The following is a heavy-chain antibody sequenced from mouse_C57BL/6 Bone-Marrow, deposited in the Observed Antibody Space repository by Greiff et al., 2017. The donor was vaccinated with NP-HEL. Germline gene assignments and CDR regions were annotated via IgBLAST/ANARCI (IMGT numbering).Heavy chain of an antibody. CDR3: ARPYYYCSSSFYY. J-gene: IGHJ2*01. CDR1: GYTFTDYY. V-gene: IGHV1-19*01. D-gene: IGHD1-1*01. Sequence: VQLQQSGPVLVKPGASVKMSCKASGYTFTDYYMNWVKQSHGKSLEWIGVINPYNGGTSYNQKFKGKATLTVDKSSSTAYMELNSLTAEDSAVYYCARPYYYCSSSFYYWGQGTTLTVSS. CDR2: INPYNGGT.